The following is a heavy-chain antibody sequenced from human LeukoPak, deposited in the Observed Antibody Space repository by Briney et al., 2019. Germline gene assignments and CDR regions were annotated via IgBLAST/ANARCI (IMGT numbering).Heavy chain of an antibody. V-gene: IGHV1-46*01. J-gene: IGHJ4*02. Sequence: ASVKVSCKASGHSFTSHYMHWVRQAPGQGLEWLGLINPSGSSTLYAQKFQGRVTMTRDTSISTAYMELSRLRSDDTAVYYCARLASLYDSSGYYWGDYWGQGTLVTVSS. CDR2: INPSGSST. CDR3: ARLASLYDSSGYYWGDY. CDR1: GHSFTSHY. D-gene: IGHD3-22*01.